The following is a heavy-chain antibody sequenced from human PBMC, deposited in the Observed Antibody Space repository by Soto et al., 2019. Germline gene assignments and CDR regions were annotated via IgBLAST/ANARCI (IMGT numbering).Heavy chain of an antibody. Sequence: PSETLSLTCTVSGGSISSGGYYWSWIRQHPGKGLEWIGYIYYSGSTYYNPSLKSRVTISVDTSKNQFYLKLSPVTAADTAVYYCARWDGSGYNVDYWGQGTLVTVSS. CDR1: GGSISSGGYY. D-gene: IGHD3-22*01. J-gene: IGHJ4*02. V-gene: IGHV4-31*03. CDR3: ARWDGSGYNVDY. CDR2: IYYSGST.